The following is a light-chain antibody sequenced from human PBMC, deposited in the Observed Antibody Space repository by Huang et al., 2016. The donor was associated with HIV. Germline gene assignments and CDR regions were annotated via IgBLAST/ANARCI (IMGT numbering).Light chain of an antibody. CDR3: QQSYSSPRVS. J-gene: IGKJ3*01. CDR2: TTL. Sequence: DIQMTQSPSSLSESMGDRVNITCRSSRNIGSLLNWYQQKPGRAPKLLIFTTLTLETGVPSRFSGSGSGTDFTLTITSLQPEDVATYYCQQSYSSPRVSFGPGTTVDIK. V-gene: IGKV1-39*01. CDR1: RNIGSL.